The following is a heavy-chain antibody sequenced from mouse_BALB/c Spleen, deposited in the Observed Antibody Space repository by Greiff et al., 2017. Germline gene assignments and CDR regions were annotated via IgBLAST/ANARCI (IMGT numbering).Heavy chain of an antibody. D-gene: IGHD1-1*02. V-gene: IGHV3-6*02. CDR2: ISYDGSN. CDR1: GYSITSGYY. Sequence: VQLQQSGPGLVKPSQSLSLTCSVTGYSITSGYYWNWIRQFPGNKLEWMGYISYDGSNNYNPSLKNRISITRDTSKNQFFLKLNSVTTEDTATYYCARAAYGDYWGQGTTLTVSS. J-gene: IGHJ2*01. CDR3: ARAAYGDY.